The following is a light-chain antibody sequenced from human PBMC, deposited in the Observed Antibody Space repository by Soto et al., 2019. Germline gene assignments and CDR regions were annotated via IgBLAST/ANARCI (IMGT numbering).Light chain of an antibody. CDR2: GNS. J-gene: IGLJ3*02. CDR3: QSYDSSLSAL. CDR1: SSNIGAGYD. V-gene: IGLV1-40*01. Sequence: VPTQPPSVSGAPGQRVTISCTGSSSNIGAGYDVHWYQQLPGTAPKLLIYGNSNRPSGVPDRFSGSKSGTSASLAITGLQAEDEADYYCQSYDSSLSALFGGGTKLTVL.